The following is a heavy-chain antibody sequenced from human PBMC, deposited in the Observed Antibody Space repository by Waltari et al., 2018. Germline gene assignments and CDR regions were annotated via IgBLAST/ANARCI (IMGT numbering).Heavy chain of an antibody. D-gene: IGHD2-8*01. J-gene: IGHJ4*02. CDR3: ARRSCNGECYAPYIY. CDR2: INPKRRAP. CDR1: GYTFTDYH. V-gene: IGHV1-2*04. Sequence: QVQLVQSGAEVTKPGASVKVSCKPSGYTFTDYHIHWVRQAPGQGLEWMGCINPKRRAPYFAHTFQGWVTMTRDTSTSTVFMELSSLNSDDTAVYYCARRSCNGECYAPYIYWGQGTLVTVSS.